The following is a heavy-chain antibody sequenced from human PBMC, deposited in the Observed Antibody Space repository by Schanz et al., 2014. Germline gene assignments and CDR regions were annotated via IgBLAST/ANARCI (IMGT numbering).Heavy chain of an antibody. CDR1: GGSISSYY. J-gene: IGHJ6*02. Sequence: QVQLQEPGPGLVKPSETLSLTCTVSGGSISSYYWSWIRQPPGKGLEWIGYIYYSGSTKYNPSLKSRVTISVDTSKNQFSLKLSSVTAADTAVYYCARDVGHYGMDVWGQGTTVTVSS. CDR3: ARDVGHYGMDV. CDR2: IYYSGST. V-gene: IGHV4-59*01.